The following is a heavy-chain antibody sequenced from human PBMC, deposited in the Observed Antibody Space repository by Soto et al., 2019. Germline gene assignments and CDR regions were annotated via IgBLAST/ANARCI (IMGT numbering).Heavy chain of an antibody. J-gene: IGHJ4*02. CDR3: ARGEDIVVVLGD. CDR1: GFTFSSYG. CDR2: IWYDGSNK. D-gene: IGHD2-2*01. Sequence: QVQLVESGGGVVQPGRSLRLSCAASGFTFSSYGMHWVRQAPGKGLEWVAVIWYDGSNKYYADSVKGRFTISRDNSKNTLYLQMNSLRAEDTAVYYCARGEDIVVVLGDWGQGTLVTVSS. V-gene: IGHV3-33*01.